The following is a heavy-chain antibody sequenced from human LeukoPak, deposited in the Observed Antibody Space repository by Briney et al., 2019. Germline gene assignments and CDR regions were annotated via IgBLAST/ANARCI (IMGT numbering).Heavy chain of an antibody. CDR3: ARGPSGYHNT. CDR2: ISYDGSNE. V-gene: IGHV3-30*14. Sequence: GGSLRLSCAASGFTFSSYVMHWVRQAPGKGLEWVAIISYDGSNEYYADSVKGRFTISRDNSKNTLYLQMNSLRAEDMAVYYCARGPSGYHNTGGQGTLVTVSS. D-gene: IGHD5-12*01. CDR1: GFTFSSYV. J-gene: IGHJ4*02.